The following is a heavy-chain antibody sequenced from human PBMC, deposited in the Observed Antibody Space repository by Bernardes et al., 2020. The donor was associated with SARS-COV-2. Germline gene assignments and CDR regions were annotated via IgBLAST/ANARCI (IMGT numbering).Heavy chain of an antibody. D-gene: IGHD6-13*01. Sequence: GGSLRLSCGVSGITFSDHFMSWIRQAPGKGLEWVSHIRGNHYTDYAESVRGRFTISRDNAKNSLYLQMNSLRAEDAAVYYCATSLRETTVAAAGPNGLDVWSQGTTVSVSS. CDR2: IRGNHYT. V-gene: IGHV3-11*03. CDR1: GITFSDHF. J-gene: IGHJ6*02. CDR3: ATSLRETTVAAAGPNGLDV.